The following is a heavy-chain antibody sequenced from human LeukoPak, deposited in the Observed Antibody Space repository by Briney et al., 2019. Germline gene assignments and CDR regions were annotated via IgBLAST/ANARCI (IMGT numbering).Heavy chain of an antibody. J-gene: IGHJ6*02. V-gene: IGHV4-34*01. Sequence: PSETLSLTCTVSGGSISTYYWNWIRQPPGKGLEWIGEINHSGSTNYNPSLKSRVTISVDTSKNQFSLKLSSVTAADTAVYYCARPSLQRISDGMDVWGQGTTVTVSS. CDR3: ARPSLQRISDGMDV. D-gene: IGHD2-15*01. CDR1: GGSISTYY. CDR2: INHSGST.